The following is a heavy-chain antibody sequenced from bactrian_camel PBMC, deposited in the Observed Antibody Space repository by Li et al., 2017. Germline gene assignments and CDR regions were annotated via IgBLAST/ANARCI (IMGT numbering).Heavy chain of an antibody. V-gene: IGHV3-2*01. CDR3: AARTRPSYCSGSSSSCCPKNEYNY. J-gene: IGHJ4*01. CDR2: IYTGAGTT. D-gene: IGHD3*01. CDR1: GLQSISFF. Sequence: QLVESGGDLVQPGGSLRLSCVVSGLQSISFFVTWVRQAPGKGLEWVSSIYTGAGTTYYADSVKGRFTISQDNAKSTVYLLMNNLKPEDTAVYYCAARTRPSYCSGSSSSCCPKNEYNYWGQGTQVTVS.